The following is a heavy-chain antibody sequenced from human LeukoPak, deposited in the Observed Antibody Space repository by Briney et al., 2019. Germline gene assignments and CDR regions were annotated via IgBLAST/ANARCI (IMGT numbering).Heavy chain of an antibody. Sequence: KPSETLSLTCTVSGGSISSYYWSWIRQPPEKGLEWIGYIYYSGSTNYNPSLKSRVTISVDTSKNQFSLKLSSVAAADTAVYYCASQVAVAGYVTGWFDPWGQGTLVTVSS. V-gene: IGHV4-59*01. CDR1: GGSISSYY. CDR2: IYYSGST. D-gene: IGHD6-19*01. J-gene: IGHJ5*02. CDR3: ASQVAVAGYVTGWFDP.